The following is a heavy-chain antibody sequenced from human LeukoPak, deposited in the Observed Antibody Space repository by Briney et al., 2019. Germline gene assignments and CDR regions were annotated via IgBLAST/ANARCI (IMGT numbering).Heavy chain of an antibody. CDR2: IKSDGTYT. CDR3: ARDSSCGYDY. Sequence: GGSLRLSCAASGFTFSNYWMHWVRQAPGKGLVWVSRIKSDGTYTTYADSVRGRFTISRDNAKNTLYLQMNSLRAEDTAVYYCARDSSCGYDYWGQGTLVTVSS. CDR1: GFTFSNYW. V-gene: IGHV3-74*01. J-gene: IGHJ4*02. D-gene: IGHD5-18*01.